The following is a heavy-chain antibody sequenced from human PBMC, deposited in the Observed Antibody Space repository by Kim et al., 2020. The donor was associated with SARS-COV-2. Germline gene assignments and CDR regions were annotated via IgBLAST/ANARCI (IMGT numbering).Heavy chain of an antibody. J-gene: IGHJ5*01. V-gene: IGHV4-59*08. CDR1: GGSLTNHY. CDR2: ILYTGTT. CDR3: ARHLSASGTFNNLDS. Sequence: SETLSLTCTVSGGSLTNHYWSWVRQTPAMGLEWIASILYTGTTNQNPSLKSRVTMSLTSKRQFSLTLRSVTAADTAIYYCARHLSASGTFNNLDSWGPGTLVTVSS. D-gene: IGHD3-10*01.